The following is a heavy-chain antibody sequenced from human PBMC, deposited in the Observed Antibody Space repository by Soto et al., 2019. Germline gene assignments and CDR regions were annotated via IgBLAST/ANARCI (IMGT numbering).Heavy chain of an antibody. CDR1: GGSISGGVGGLYY. J-gene: IGHJ2*01. V-gene: IGHV4-30-4*01. CDR3: ARAVIPLTTDWYFDL. CDR2: IYDSGST. Sequence: QLQLRESGPGLVKPSETLSLTCTVSGGSISGGVGGLYYWSWIRQPPGKGLEWIGYIYDSGSTYYNPYLKSRVIISVDTCTNQFSLRLSSVTAADPAVYYCARAVIPLTTDWYFDLWGRGTLVTVSS. D-gene: IGHD4-17*01.